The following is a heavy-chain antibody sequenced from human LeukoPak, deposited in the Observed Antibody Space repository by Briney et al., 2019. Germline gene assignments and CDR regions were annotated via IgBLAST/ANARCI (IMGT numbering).Heavy chain of an antibody. D-gene: IGHD3-3*01. Sequence: SETLSLTCTVSGGSISSNYWSWIRQPPGKGLEWIGYIHTSGSTNYNPSLKSRVTISIDTSKNQFSLKLSSVTAADTAVYYCASGDFWSGFRDVWGKGTTVTVSS. J-gene: IGHJ6*04. CDR2: IHTSGST. CDR1: GGSISSNY. V-gene: IGHV4-4*09. CDR3: ASGDFWSGFRDV.